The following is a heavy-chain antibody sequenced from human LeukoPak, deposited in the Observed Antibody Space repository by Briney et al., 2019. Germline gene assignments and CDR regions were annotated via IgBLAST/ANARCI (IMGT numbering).Heavy chain of an antibody. CDR1: GFTFSSYA. V-gene: IGHV3-23*01. CDR3: AKSIYGDFDAFDV. Sequence: GGSLRLSCAASGFTFSSYAISWVRQGPGKGLEWVSFIRGGGSSTYYADSVKGRFTISRDNSKNMLLLQMSSLRAEDTAIYYCAKSIYGDFDAFDVWGQGTMVTVSS. J-gene: IGHJ3*01. CDR2: IRGGGSST. D-gene: IGHD4-17*01.